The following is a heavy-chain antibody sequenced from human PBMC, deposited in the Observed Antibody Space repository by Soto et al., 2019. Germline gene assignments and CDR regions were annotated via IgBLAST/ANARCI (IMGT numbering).Heavy chain of an antibody. CDR1: GFTFSSYA. CDR3: ARDAYNYDFWSGYQYYFDY. V-gene: IGHV3-30-3*01. D-gene: IGHD3-3*01. J-gene: IGHJ4*02. Sequence: LRLSCAASGFTFSSYAMHWVRQAPGKGLEWVAVISYDGSNKYYADSVKGRFTISRDNSKNTLYLQMNSLRAEDTAVYYCARDAYNYDFWSGYQYYFDYWGQGTLVTVSS. CDR2: ISYDGSNK.